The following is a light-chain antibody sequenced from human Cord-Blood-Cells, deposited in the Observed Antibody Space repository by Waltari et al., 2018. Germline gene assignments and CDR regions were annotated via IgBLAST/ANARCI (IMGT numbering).Light chain of an antibody. J-gene: IGLJ2*01. CDR2: DVS. Sequence: QSALTQPPSVSGSPGQSITISCTGTSSDVGGYNYVSWYQQHPGNAPKLMIYDVSKRPAGVSNRFSGSKSGNTDSLTISGLQAEDEADYYCSSYTSSSTVVFGGGTKLTVL. CDR1: SSDVGGYNY. CDR3: SSYTSSSTVV. V-gene: IGLV2-14*01.